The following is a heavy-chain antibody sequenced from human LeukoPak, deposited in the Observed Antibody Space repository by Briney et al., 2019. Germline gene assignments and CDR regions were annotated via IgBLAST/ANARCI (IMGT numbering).Heavy chain of an antibody. CDR2: ITGSGDTT. D-gene: IGHD3-9*01. J-gene: IGHJ4*02. Sequence: GGSLRLSCAASGFIFRNYAMSWVRQAPGKGLEWVSAITGSGDTTYYADSVKGRFTISRDNSKNTLYVEMNSLRAEDTAVYYCAKWGDYDILTGYYVSDFWGQGTLVTVSS. CDR3: AKWGDYDILTGYYVSDF. V-gene: IGHV3-23*01. CDR1: GFIFRNYA.